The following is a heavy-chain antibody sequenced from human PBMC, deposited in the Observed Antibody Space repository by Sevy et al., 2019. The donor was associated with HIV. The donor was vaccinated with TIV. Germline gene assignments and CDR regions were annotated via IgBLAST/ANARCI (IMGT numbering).Heavy chain of an antibody. CDR1: GRTFNSYA. Sequence: ASVKVSCKASGRTFNSYAISWVRQAPGQGLEWMGGIIPMLGTAYYVQKFQDRVTITADESTSTAYMGLGSLRSEDTAVYYCARSISWYASFDYWGQGTLVTVSS. V-gene: IGHV1-69*13. D-gene: IGHD6-13*01. CDR2: IIPMLGTA. CDR3: ARSISWYASFDY. J-gene: IGHJ4*02.